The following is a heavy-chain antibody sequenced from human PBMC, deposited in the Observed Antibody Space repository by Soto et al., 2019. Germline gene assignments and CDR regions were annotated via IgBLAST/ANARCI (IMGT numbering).Heavy chain of an antibody. D-gene: IGHD3-10*01. J-gene: IGHJ4*02. CDR3: ASPSYGSGSYY. Sequence: QVQLVQSGAEVKKLGASVKVSCKASGYTFSNYLLHWVRQAPGQGLEWMGWINAGNGHTKYSQKFQGRVTFTRDTSATTAYIELSSLRSEDTAVYYCASPSYGSGSYYWGQGTLVTVSS. CDR1: GYTFSNYL. CDR2: INAGNGHT. V-gene: IGHV1-3*01.